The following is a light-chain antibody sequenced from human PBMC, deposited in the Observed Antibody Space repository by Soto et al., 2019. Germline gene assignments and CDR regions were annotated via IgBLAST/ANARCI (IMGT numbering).Light chain of an antibody. CDR3: SSYTTIKTVV. CDR1: STDVENYNF. CDR2: EDS. V-gene: IGLV2-14*02. Sequence: QSALTQPASVSESPGQSITIACTGISTDVENYNFVSWYQQHPGKVPKLIIYEDSKRPSGISDRFSGSKSGNSASLTISGLQAEDEADYYCSSYTTIKTVVFGGGTKLTVL. J-gene: IGLJ2*01.